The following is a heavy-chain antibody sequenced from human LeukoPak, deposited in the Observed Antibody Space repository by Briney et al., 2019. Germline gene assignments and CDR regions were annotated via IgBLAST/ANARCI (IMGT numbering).Heavy chain of an antibody. V-gene: IGHV1-8*01. Sequence: ASVKVSCKASGYTFTSYDINWVRQATGQGLGWMGWMNPNSGNTGYAQKFQSRVTMTTDTSTSTAYMELRSLRSDDTAVYYCARDAAMGRTYYYYGMDVWGQGTTVTVSS. J-gene: IGHJ6*02. D-gene: IGHD5-18*01. CDR1: GYTFTSYD. CDR3: ARDAAMGRTYYYYGMDV. CDR2: MNPNSGNT.